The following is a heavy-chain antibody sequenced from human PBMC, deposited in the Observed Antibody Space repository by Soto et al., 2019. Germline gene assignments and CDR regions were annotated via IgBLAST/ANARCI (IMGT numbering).Heavy chain of an antibody. CDR2: IYPGDSDT. CDR1: GYSFTSYW. Sequence: PLESLKISCKGSGYSFTSYWIVLVRQMPGKGLEWMGVIYPGDSDTRYSPSFQGQVTISADKSISTAYLQWSSLKASDTAMYYCARPLVGATDAFDIWGQGTMVTVSS. CDR3: ARPLVGATDAFDI. V-gene: IGHV5-51*01. D-gene: IGHD1-26*01. J-gene: IGHJ3*02.